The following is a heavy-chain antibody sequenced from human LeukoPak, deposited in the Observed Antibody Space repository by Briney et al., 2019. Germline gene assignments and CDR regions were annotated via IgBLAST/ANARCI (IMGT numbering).Heavy chain of an antibody. CDR2: ISYDGNNK. Sequence: PGGSLRLSCAASGFTFSRNVMHWVRQAPGKGLEWVALISYDGNNKFYADSVKGRFTISRDNAQSSLYLQMNSLRDEDTAVYYCARHWRTSHCFVYWGQGTLVTVSS. J-gene: IGHJ4*02. CDR1: GFTFSRNV. CDR3: ARHWRTSHCFVY. D-gene: IGHD2-2*01. V-gene: IGHV3-30*07.